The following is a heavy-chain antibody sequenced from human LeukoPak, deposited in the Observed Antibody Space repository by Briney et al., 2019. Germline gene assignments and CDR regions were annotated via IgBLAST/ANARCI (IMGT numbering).Heavy chain of an antibody. CDR2: IIPIFGTA. D-gene: IGHD2-2*01. J-gene: IGHJ6*03. Sequence: SVKVSCKASGGTFSSYAISWVRQAPGQGLEWMGGIIPIFGTANYAQKFQGRVTITTDESTSTAYMELSSLRSEDTAVYYCARGHIVVVPAANGYYYYYMDVWGKGTMVTVSS. V-gene: IGHV1-69*05. CDR1: GGTFSSYA. CDR3: ARGHIVVVPAANGYYYYYMDV.